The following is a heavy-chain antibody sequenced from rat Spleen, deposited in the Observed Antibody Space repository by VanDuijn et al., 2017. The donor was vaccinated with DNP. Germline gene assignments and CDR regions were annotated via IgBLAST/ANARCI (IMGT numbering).Heavy chain of an antibody. D-gene: IGHD1-11*01. Sequence: EVQLQESGPGLVKPSQSLSLTCSVTGYSITSNYWGWIRQFPGNKMEYIGHISFSGSPNYNPSLKSRISITRDTSKNQFFLHLHSVTTEDTATFYCARWRIGPHYFDYWGQGVMVTVSS. J-gene: IGHJ2*01. CDR3: ARWRIGPHYFDY. V-gene: IGHV3-1*01. CDR1: GYSITSNY. CDR2: ISFSGSP.